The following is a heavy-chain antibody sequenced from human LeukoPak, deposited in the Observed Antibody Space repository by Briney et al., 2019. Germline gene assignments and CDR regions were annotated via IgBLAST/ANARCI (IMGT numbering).Heavy chain of an antibody. CDR3: ARGRRLEWLLTY. J-gene: IGHJ4*02. CDR1: XGXXXGYY. CDR2: INHSGST. Sequence: TCAXXXGXXXGYYWSWIRQPPGKGREWVLEINHSGSTNYNPSLKSRVTISVEKCKNQFSLKLNSMTAADTAVYYCARGRRLEWLLTYWGQGTLVTVSS. V-gene: IGHV4-34*01. D-gene: IGHD3-3*01.